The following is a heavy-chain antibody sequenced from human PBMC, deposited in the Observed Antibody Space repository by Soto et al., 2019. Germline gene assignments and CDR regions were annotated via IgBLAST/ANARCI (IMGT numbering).Heavy chain of an antibody. CDR2: IIPIFGTA. V-gene: IGHV1-69*12. Sequence: QVQLVQSGAEVKKPGPSVKVSCKASGGTFSSYAISWVRQAPGQGLEWMGGIIPIFGTANYAQKFQGRVTITADESTSTAYMELSSLRSEDTAVYYCARDRGIAAAGTTLYGMDVWGQGTTVTVSS. CDR1: GGTFSSYA. D-gene: IGHD6-13*01. CDR3: ARDRGIAAAGTTLYGMDV. J-gene: IGHJ6*02.